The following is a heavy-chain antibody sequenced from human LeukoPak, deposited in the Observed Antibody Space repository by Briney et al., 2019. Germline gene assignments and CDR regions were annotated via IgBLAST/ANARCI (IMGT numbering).Heavy chain of an antibody. J-gene: IGHJ5*02. CDR3: ARVGYCRSTSCYVRASWFDP. CDR1: GGSISIYD. Sequence: PSETLSLTCTVSGGSISIYDWSWSRQPPGQGQEWDGYIYYSGSTNYNPSLKSRVTISVDTSKNQFSLKLSSVTAADTAVYYCARVGYCRSTSCYVRASWFDPWGQGTLVTVSS. CDR2: IYYSGST. V-gene: IGHV4-59*08. D-gene: IGHD2-2*01.